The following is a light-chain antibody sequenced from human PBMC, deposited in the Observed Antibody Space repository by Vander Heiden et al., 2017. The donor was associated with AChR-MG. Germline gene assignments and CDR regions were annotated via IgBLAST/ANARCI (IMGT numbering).Light chain of an antibody. CDR2: TAS. V-gene: IGKV1-12*02. CDR1: QVITNW. CDR3: QQDNSYPWT. Sequence: DPVTITCRASQVITNWLAWYQQKPGKAPKLLIYTASTLRSGVPSRFSGSGYGTEFTLTIDSLQLEDFATYYCQQDNSYPWTFGQGTKVEFK. J-gene: IGKJ1*01.